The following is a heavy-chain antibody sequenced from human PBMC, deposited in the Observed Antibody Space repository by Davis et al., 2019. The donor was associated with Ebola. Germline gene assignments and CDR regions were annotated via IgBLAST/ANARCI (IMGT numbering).Heavy chain of an antibody. CDR2: IYYSGST. CDR3: ARLYYDFWFDP. CDR1: GGSISSYY. D-gene: IGHD3-3*01. J-gene: IGHJ5*02. Sequence: MPSETLSLTCTVSGGSISSYYWSWMRQPPGKGLEWIGYIYYSGSTNYNPSLKSRVTISVDTSKNQFSLKLSSVTAADTAVYYCARLYYDFWFDPWGQGTLVTVSS. V-gene: IGHV4-59*01.